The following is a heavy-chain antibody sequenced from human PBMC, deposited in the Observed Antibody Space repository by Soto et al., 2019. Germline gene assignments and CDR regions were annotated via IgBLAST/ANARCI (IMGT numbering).Heavy chain of an antibody. Sequence: QVQLQESGPGLVKPSETLSLTCTVSGGSISTYYWSWIRQPPGKGLEWIGYIYYTGTTNYYSSLKRRVSISVDQSENQFSLKLRSVTAADTAVYYCATAQGVDAFDIWGQGTMVTVSS. CDR3: ATAQGVDAFDI. J-gene: IGHJ3*02. CDR1: GGSISTYY. V-gene: IGHV4-59*01. CDR2: IYYTGTT.